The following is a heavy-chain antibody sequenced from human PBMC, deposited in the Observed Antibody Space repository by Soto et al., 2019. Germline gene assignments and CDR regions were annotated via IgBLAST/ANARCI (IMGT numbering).Heavy chain of an antibody. CDR1: GYTFTSYD. CDR3: ARRHSSGWYGVDY. D-gene: IGHD6-19*01. V-gene: IGHV1-8*01. Sequence: ASVKVSCKASGYTFTSYDINWVRQATGQGLEWMGWMNPDSGRIGFAQRFQDRVSMTRNTSISTAYMELSRLTSEDTAVYYCARRHSSGWYGVDYWGQGTLVTVSS. CDR2: MNPDSGRI. J-gene: IGHJ4*02.